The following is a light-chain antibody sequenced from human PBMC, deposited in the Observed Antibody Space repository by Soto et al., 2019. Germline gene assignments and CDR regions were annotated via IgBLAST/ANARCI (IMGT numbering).Light chain of an antibody. V-gene: IGLV2-14*01. CDR2: EVS. Sequence: QTLLTLPACLYGPPGRSIPISCTGTIRHVGGYNYVSWYQQHPGKAPKLMIYEVSSRPAGVSNRFSGSKSGNTASLTISGLQAEDEADYYRKSYTSSSTYVFGSGTKVTVL. CDR1: IRHVGGYNY. CDR3: KSYTSSSTYV. J-gene: IGLJ1*01.